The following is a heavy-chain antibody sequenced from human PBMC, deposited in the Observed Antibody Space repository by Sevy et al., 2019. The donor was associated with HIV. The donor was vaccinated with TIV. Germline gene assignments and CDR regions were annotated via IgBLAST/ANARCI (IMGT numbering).Heavy chain of an antibody. CDR1: GYYFTTYW. J-gene: IGHJ3*02. CDR2: TYPGDSDT. CDR3: ARRRLDYGRPGAFDI. Sequence: GESLKISCKGSGYYFTTYWIGWVRQMPGKGLECMGITYPGDSDTRYSPSFEGQVTISADKSINTTYLQWSSLKASDTAMYYCARRRLDYGRPGAFDIWGQGTMVTVSS. V-gene: IGHV5-51*01. D-gene: IGHD3-10*01.